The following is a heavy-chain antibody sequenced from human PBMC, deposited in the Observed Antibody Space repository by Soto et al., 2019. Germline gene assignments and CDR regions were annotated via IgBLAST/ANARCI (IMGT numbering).Heavy chain of an antibody. V-gene: IGHV2-26*01. J-gene: IGHJ5*02. D-gene: IGHD3-3*01. Sequence: QVTLKESGPVLVKPTETLKLTCTVSGFSLSNARMGVSWIRQPPGKALEWLAHIFSNDEKSYSTSLKSRLTISKDTSKSQVVLTMTNMDPVDTATYYCARYFWSGYYRRGWFDPWGQGTLVTVSS. CDR1: GFSLSNARMG. CDR2: IFSNDEK. CDR3: ARYFWSGYYRRGWFDP.